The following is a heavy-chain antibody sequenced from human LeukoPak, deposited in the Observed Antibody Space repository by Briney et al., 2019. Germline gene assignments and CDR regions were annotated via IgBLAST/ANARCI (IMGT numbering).Heavy chain of an antibody. V-gene: IGHV2-5*01. J-gene: IGHJ5*02. CDR2: IYWNDDK. Sequence: SGPTLVNPTQTLTLTCTFSGFSLSTSGVGVGWIRQPPGKALEWLALIYWNDDKRYSPSLKSRLTITKDTSKNQVVLTMTNMDPVDTATYYCALHPAGSGSYYHNNWFDPWGQGTLVTVSS. D-gene: IGHD3-10*01. CDR3: ALHPAGSGSYYHNNWFDP. CDR1: GFSLSTSGVG.